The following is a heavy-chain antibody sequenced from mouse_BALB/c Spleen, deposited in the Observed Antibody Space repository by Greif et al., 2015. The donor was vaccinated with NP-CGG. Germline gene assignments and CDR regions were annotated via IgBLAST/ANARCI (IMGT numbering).Heavy chain of an antibody. Sequence: EGMLVESGGGLVQPGGSMKLSCVASGFTFSNYWMNWVRQSPEKGLEWVAEIRLKSNNYATHYAESVKGRFTISRDDSKSSVYLQTNNLRAEDTGIYYCTTGFAYWGQGTLVTVSA. CDR2: IRLKSNNYAT. CDR3: TTGFAY. CDR1: GFTFSNYW. J-gene: IGHJ3*01. V-gene: IGHV6-6*02.